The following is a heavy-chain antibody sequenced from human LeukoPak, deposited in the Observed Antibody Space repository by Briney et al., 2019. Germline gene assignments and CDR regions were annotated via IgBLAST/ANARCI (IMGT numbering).Heavy chain of an antibody. CDR3: ARDRPHNWFDP. Sequence: GGSLRLSCAASGFTFSNFWMHWVRRASGKGLVWVSRISADGSDAVYADSVNGRFTISRDNAKNTVHLQMNNLRAEDTAVYYCARDRPHNWFDPWGQGTLVTVSS. J-gene: IGHJ5*02. CDR2: ISADGSDA. CDR1: GFTFSNFW. V-gene: IGHV3-74*01.